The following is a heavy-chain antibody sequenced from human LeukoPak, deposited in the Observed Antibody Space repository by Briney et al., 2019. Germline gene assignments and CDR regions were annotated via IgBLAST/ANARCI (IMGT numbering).Heavy chain of an antibody. V-gene: IGHV4-34*01. CDR1: GESLSPYY. Sequence: PSETLSLTCAVYGESLSPYYWSWIRQPPGKGLEWIGEINLRGTTNYNPSLMRRLTISVDTSKNQFSLNLNSVTAADTAVYYCARGGGVEVPADYWGQGILVTVSS. D-gene: IGHD2-2*01. J-gene: IGHJ4*02. CDR2: INLRGTT. CDR3: ARGGGVEVPADY.